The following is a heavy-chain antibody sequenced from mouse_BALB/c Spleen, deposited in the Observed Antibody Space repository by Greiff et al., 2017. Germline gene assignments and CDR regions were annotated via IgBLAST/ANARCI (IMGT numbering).Heavy chain of an antibody. J-gene: IGHJ2*01. CDR3: ARTGYGNPDY. Sequence: EVQLQESGPGLVKPSQSLSLTCTVTGYSITSDYAWNWIRQFPGNKLEWMGYISYSGSTSYNPSLKSRISITRDTSKNQFFLQLNSVTTEDTATYYCARTGYGNPDYWGQGTTLTVSS. CDR1: GYSITSDYA. CDR2: ISYSGST. D-gene: IGHD2-10*02. V-gene: IGHV3-2*02.